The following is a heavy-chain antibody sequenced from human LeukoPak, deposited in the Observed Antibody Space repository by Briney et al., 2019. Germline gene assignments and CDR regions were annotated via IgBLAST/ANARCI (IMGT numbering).Heavy chain of an antibody. J-gene: IGHJ4*02. V-gene: IGHV1-3*01. D-gene: IGHD1-26*01. CDR2: ISAGNGNT. CDR1: GYTFTSYA. CDR3: ARDSGSGSNDY. Sequence: GASVKVSCKASGYTFTSYAIHWVRQAPGQRLEWMGWISAGNGNTKYSQNFQGRVTFISNTSATTAFMELSSLRSEDAAVYYCARDSGSGSNDYWGQGVLVTVCS.